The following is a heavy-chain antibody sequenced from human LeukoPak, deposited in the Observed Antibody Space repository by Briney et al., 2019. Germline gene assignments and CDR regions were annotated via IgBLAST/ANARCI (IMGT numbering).Heavy chain of an antibody. CDR3: ARRGSSGYYYVY. J-gene: IGHJ4*02. V-gene: IGHV4-39*07. CDR2: IYYSGST. CDR1: GGSISSSSYY. D-gene: IGHD3-22*01. Sequence: SETLSLTCTVSGGSISSSSYYWGWIRQPPGKGLEWIGSIYYSGSTYYNPSLKSRVTISVDTSKNQFSLKLSSVTAADTAVYYCARRGSSGYYYVYWGQGTLVTVSS.